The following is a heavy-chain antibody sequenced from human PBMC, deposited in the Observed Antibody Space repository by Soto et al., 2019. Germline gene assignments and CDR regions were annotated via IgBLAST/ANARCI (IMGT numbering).Heavy chain of an antibody. Sequence: ASGKVSCKASGYTFTSYYMHWVRQAPGQGLEWMGIINPSGGSTSYAQKFQGRVTMTRDTSTSTVYMELSSLRSEDTAVYYCARDGSPDLIVAVPAAMGYYYYMDVWGKGTTVTVSS. CDR2: INPSGGST. V-gene: IGHV1-46*03. CDR1: GYTFTSYY. J-gene: IGHJ6*03. CDR3: ARDGSPDLIVAVPAAMGYYYYMDV. D-gene: IGHD2-2*01.